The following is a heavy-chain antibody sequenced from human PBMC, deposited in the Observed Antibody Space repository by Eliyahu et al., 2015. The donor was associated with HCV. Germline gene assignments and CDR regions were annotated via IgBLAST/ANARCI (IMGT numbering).Heavy chain of an antibody. CDR3: ARERYSSGWAVDY. J-gene: IGHJ4*02. Sequence: QVQLQQWGAGLLKPSETLSLXCAVYGGSFSGYYWSWIRQPPGKGLEWIGEINHSGSTNYNPSLKSRVTISVDTSKNQFSLKLSSVTAADTAVYYCARERYSSGWAVDYWGQGTLVTVSS. CDR2: INHSGST. CDR1: GGSFSGYY. V-gene: IGHV4-34*01. D-gene: IGHD6-19*01.